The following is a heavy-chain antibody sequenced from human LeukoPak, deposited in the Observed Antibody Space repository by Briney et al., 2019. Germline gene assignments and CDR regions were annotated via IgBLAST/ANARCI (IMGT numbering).Heavy chain of an antibody. V-gene: IGHV4-30-4*01. Sequence: PSQTLSLTCSVSGVSISSGDNYWTWIRQAPGKGLEWIGSIYHSGTAYYNPSLKSRLTMSVDTSKNQFSLKLSSVTAADTAVYYCARHGLMGALRYFDWPEFYGTDVWGQGTTVTVSS. J-gene: IGHJ6*02. CDR2: IYHSGTA. D-gene: IGHD3-9*01. CDR3: ARHGLMGALRYFDWPEFYGTDV. CDR1: GVSISSGDNY.